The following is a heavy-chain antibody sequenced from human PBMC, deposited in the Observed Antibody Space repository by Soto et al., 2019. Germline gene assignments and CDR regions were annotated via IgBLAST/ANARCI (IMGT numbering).Heavy chain of an antibody. Sequence: EVQLVESGGGLVQPGGSLRLSCAASGFTFSSYWMHWVRQAPGKGLVWVSRISSDGSSTTYADSVKGRFTISRDNAKNTLYLQMNSLRAEDTSVYYCARDGYYYDGSCDYHNYDYWGQGTLVTVSS. D-gene: IGHD3-22*01. J-gene: IGHJ4*02. V-gene: IGHV3-74*01. CDR2: ISSDGSST. CDR3: ARDGYYYDGSCDYHNYDY. CDR1: GFTFSSYW.